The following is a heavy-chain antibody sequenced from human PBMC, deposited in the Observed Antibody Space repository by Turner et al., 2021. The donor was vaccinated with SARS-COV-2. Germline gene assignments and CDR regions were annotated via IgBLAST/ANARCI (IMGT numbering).Heavy chain of an antibody. J-gene: IGHJ6*02. CDR3: ARIMWWELAYGMDV. Sequence: QVTLKESGPVLVKPTETLTLTCTVSGFSLSNAKMGVSWIRQPPGKALEWLAHIFSNDEKSYSTSLKSRLTISKDTSKSQVVLTMTNIDPVDTATYYCARIMWWELAYGMDVWGQGTTVTVSS. D-gene: IGHD1-26*01. CDR1: GFSLSNAKMG. CDR2: IFSNDEK. V-gene: IGHV2-26*01.